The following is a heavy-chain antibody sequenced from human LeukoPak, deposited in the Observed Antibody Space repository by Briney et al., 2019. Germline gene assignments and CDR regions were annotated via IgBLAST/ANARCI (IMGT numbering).Heavy chain of an antibody. D-gene: IGHD6-13*01. Sequence: ASVKVSCKASGGTFSNHAISWVRQAPGQGLEWMGVIIPISGTANYAQKFQGRVTITADASTSTVYTELSSLTSDDTAVYYCARWAGDSSAWYPALFDYWGQGTLVTVSS. CDR1: GGTFSNHA. V-gene: IGHV1-69*13. CDR2: IIPISGTA. CDR3: ARWAGDSSAWYPALFDY. J-gene: IGHJ4*02.